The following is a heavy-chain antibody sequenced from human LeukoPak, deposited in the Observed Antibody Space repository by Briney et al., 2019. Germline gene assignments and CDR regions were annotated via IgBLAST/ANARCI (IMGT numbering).Heavy chain of an antibody. V-gene: IGHV4-59*12. CDR3: ARDGSGYYDTSGYRN. D-gene: IGHD3-22*01. CDR2: IYYSGST. Sequence: PSETLSLTCTVSGGSIRTYYWSWIRQPPGKGLEWIGNIYYSGSTNYNPSLKSRVTISIDTSKNQFSLKLSSVTAADTAVYYCARDGSGYYDTSGYRNWGQGTLVTVSS. J-gene: IGHJ4*02. CDR1: GGSIRTYY.